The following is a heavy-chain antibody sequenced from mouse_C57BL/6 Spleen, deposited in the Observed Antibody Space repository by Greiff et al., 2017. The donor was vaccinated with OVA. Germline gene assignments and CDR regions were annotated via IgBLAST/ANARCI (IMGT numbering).Heavy chain of an antibody. V-gene: IGHV2-6-1*01. CDR3: ARQFYDYDGGYYAMDY. D-gene: IGHD2-4*01. CDR1: GFSLTSYG. CDR2: IWSDGST. J-gene: IGHJ4*01. Sequence: QVHVKQSGPGLVAPSQSLSITCTVSGFSLTSYGVHWVRQPPGKGLEWLVVIWSDGSTTYNSALKSRLSISKDNSKSQVFLKMNSLQTDDTAMYYCARQFYDYDGGYYAMDYWGQGTSVTVSS.